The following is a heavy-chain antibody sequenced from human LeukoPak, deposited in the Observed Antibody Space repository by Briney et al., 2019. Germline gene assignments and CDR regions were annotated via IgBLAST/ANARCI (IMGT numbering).Heavy chain of an antibody. CDR2: ISSAGNTV. CDR3: TRGVFSDL. Sequence: PGRSLRLSCAASGFTFSDYYMNWIRLAPGKGLEWVAHISSAGNTVYYADSVNGRFTTSRDNVKESLYLQMNSLRAEDTAVYYCTRGVFSDLWGQGTLVTVSS. D-gene: IGHD2/OR15-2a*01. CDR1: GFTFSDYY. V-gene: IGHV3-11*01. J-gene: IGHJ4*02.